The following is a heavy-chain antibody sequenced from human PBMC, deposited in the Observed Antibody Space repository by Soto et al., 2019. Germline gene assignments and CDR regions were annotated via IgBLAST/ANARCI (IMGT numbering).Heavy chain of an antibody. CDR3: ARFIPWSGYEANHYYFYTLDF. J-gene: IGHJ6*04. Sequence: ASVKVSCKGSGYTFTGYYMHWVRQAPGQGLEWMGWINPNSGGTNYAQKFQGWVTMTTDTSISTAYMELSRLRSDDPAVYYCARFIPWSGYEANHYYFYTLDFWGKGTTVTVSS. CDR1: GYTFTGYY. CDR2: INPNSGGT. D-gene: IGHD3-3*01. V-gene: IGHV1-2*04.